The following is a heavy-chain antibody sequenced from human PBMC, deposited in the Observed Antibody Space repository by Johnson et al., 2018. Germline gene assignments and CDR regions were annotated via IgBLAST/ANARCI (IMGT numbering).Heavy chain of an antibody. CDR1: GLTFSTDW. V-gene: IGHV3-74*01. Sequence: VQLVESGGGLAQPGGSLRLSCTASGLTFSTDWMHWVRQIPGKGLEWVSRLTPDGTDTYYADSVTGRFTMSRDNAKNTRFLQMNSLRAEDTAMYYCAREEAAAGNWFFDLWGRGTLVTVSS. D-gene: IGHD6-13*01. CDR3: AREEAAAGNWFFDL. CDR2: LTPDGTDT. J-gene: IGHJ2*01.